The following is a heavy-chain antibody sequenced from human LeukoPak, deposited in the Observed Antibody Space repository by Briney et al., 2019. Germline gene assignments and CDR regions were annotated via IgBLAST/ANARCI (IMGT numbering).Heavy chain of an antibody. CDR2: INPHTGDT. CDR1: GYIFTDYY. V-gene: IGHV1-2*02. CDR3: ARGEAPEDK. J-gene: IGHJ4*02. Sequence: ASVKVSCKASGYIFTDYYLHWVRQAPGQGLEWLGWINPHTGDTYHAQKFQGRVTMTSDASVNTAYMQLSRLKSDDTAIYYCARGEAPEDKWGQGTLVTVSS.